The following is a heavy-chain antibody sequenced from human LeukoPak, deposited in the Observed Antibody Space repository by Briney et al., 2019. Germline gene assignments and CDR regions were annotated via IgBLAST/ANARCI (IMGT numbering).Heavy chain of an antibody. CDR2: IGGSGVGT. J-gene: IGHJ4*02. CDR1: GFTFSTYA. CDR3: AKLIEGATGTGN. D-gene: IGHD6-13*01. V-gene: IGHV3-23*01. Sequence: PGGSLRLSCAASGFTFSTYAMSWVRQAPGKGLEWVSAIGGSGVGTYYADSVKGRFTISRDNSKNTLYLQMNSLRGEDTAVYYCAKLIEGATGTGNWGQGTLVTVSS.